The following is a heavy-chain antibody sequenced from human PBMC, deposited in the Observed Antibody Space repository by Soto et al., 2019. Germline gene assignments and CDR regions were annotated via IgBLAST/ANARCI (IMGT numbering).Heavy chain of an antibody. CDR3: ATAAAGPFDY. V-gene: IGHV3-48*03. D-gene: IGHD6-13*01. J-gene: IGHJ4*02. Sequence: GSLRLSCAASGFTFSSYEMNWVRQAPGKGLEWVSYISSSGSTIYYADSVKGRFTISRDNAKNSLYLQMNSPRAEDTAVYYCATAAAGPFDYWSQGTLVTVSS. CDR2: ISSSGSTI. CDR1: GFTFSSYE.